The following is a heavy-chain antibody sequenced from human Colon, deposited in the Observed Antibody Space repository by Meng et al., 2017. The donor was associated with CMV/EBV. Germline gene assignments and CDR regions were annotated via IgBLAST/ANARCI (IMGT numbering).Heavy chain of an antibody. CDR2: ISNSGSSK. CDR1: GFTFSTYT. V-gene: IGHV3-21*01. J-gene: IGHJ6*02. Sequence: GGSLRLSCAASGFTFSTYTMNWVRQAPGKGLEWVSSISNSGSSKNYADSVKGRFTISRDNAQNSLYLQIHSLRAEDTAVYYCARDRGTAVGEDGMDVWGQGTTVTVSS. CDR3: ARDRGTAVGEDGMDV. D-gene: IGHD3-10*01.